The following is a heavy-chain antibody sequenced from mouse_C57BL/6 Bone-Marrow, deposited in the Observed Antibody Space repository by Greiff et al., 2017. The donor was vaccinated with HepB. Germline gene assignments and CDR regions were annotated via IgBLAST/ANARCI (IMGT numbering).Heavy chain of an antibody. CDR1: GYTFTSYW. CDR3: ARDPYYYGSSYHFDY. D-gene: IGHD1-1*01. J-gene: IGHJ2*01. Sequence: VQLQQSGAELVRPGSSVKLSCKASGYTFTSYWMHWVKQRPIQGLEWIGNIDPSDSETHYNQKFKDKATLTVDKSSSTAYMQLSSLTSEDSAVYYCARDPYYYGSSYHFDYWGQGTTLTVSS. V-gene: IGHV1-52*01. CDR2: IDPSDSET.